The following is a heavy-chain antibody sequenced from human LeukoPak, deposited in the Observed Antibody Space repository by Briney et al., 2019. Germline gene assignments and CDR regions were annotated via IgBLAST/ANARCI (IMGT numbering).Heavy chain of an antibody. CDR3: TRDADIVVVPAAFDC. CDR1: GFTFGDYA. J-gene: IGHJ4*02. D-gene: IGHD2-2*01. V-gene: IGHV3-49*03. CDR2: IRSKAYGGTT. Sequence: GRSLRLSCTASGFTFGDYAMSWFRQAPGKGLEWVGFIRSKAYGGTTEYAASVKGRFTISRDDSKSIAYLQMNSLKTEDTAVYYCTRDADIVVVPAAFDCWGQGTLVTVSS.